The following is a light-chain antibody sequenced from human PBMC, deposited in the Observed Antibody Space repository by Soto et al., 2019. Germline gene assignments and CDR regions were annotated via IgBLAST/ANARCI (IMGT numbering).Light chain of an antibody. CDR3: QQYGSLSWT. Sequence: EIVMTQSPAILSASPGERATLSCRASQSVSTNLAWFQQKPGQTPRLLFNGASTRATGVPDRFSASGSGTDFTLTISRLEPEDFAVYYCQQYGSLSWTFGQGTKVDIK. J-gene: IGKJ1*01. CDR1: QSVSTN. CDR2: GAS. V-gene: IGKV3-20*01.